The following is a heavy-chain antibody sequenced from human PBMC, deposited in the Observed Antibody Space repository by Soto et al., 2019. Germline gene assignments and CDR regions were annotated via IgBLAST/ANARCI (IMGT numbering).Heavy chain of an antibody. CDR3: ATHQGYCGSGTYCFDY. D-gene: IGHD3-10*01. CDR1: GGSISRSSYY. V-gene: IGHV4-39*01. CDR2: IYHTGRT. J-gene: IGHJ4*02. Sequence: QLQLQESGPGLVKPSDTLSLTCTVSGGSISRSSYYWGWIRQSPGKGLEWIASIYHTGRTYYNPSLKRRVTISVESAEIQFSLRLPCVTVAHAAVYYCATHQGYCGSGTYCFDYWGLGTQVTVSS.